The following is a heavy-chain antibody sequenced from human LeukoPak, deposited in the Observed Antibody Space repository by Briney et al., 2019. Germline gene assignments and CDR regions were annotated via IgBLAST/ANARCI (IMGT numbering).Heavy chain of an antibody. D-gene: IGHD6-19*01. CDR3: ARVAGSIDY. V-gene: IGHV1-8*03. CDR1: GYTFTAYD. Sequence: ASVKVSCKTSGYTFTAYDISWVRQATGQGLEWMGWMNPNSGYTGYAQKFQGRVTITRDTSISTAYMELSSLRSEDTAVYYCARVAGSIDYWGRGTLVTVSS. J-gene: IGHJ4*02. CDR2: MNPNSGYT.